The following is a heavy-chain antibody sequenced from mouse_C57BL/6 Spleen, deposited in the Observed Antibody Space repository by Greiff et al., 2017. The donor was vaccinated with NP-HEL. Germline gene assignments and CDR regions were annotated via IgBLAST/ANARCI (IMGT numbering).Heavy chain of an antibody. CDR1: GYTFTDYY. J-gene: IGHJ4*01. D-gene: IGHD2-1*01. Sequence: EVQLQQSGPELVKPGASVKISCKASGYTFTDYYMNWVKQSHGKSLEWIGDINPNNGGTSYKQKFKGKATLTVDKSSSTAYMELRSLTSEDSAVYYCASNYNYAMDYWGQGTSVTVTS. CDR2: INPNNGGT. V-gene: IGHV1-26*01. CDR3: ASNYNYAMDY.